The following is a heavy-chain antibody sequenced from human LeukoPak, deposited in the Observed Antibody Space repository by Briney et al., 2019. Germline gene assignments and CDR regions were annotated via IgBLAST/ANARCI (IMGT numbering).Heavy chain of an antibody. D-gene: IGHD4-17*01. J-gene: IGHJ4*02. CDR1: GFTFSNYA. Sequence: RGSLRLSCEASGFTFSNYAMSWVRQAPGKGLEWISAISGSGDNTYHADSVKGRFTISRDNAKNTLYLQMNSLRAEDTAVYYCANSFQLTTVNYWGQGTLVTVSS. CDR2: ISGSGDNT. CDR3: ANSFQLTTVNY. V-gene: IGHV3-23*01.